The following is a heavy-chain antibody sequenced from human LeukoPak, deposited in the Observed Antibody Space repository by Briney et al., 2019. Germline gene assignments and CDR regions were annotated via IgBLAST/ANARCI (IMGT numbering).Heavy chain of an antibody. J-gene: IGHJ4*02. CDR3: AKDRSATALALRFFDF. Sequence: SCKASGYTFTGYYMHWVRQAPGKGLEWVAVISYDGSNKYYADSVKGRFNISRDNSKNMLSLQMNSLRPEDTAFYYCAKDRSATALALRFFDFWGQGTLVTVSS. V-gene: IGHV3-30*18. CDR1: GYTFTGYY. D-gene: IGHD5-18*01. CDR2: ISYDGSNK.